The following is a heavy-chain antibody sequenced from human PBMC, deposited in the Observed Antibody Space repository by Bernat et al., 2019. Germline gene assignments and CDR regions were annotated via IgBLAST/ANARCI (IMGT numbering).Heavy chain of an antibody. J-gene: IGHJ5*02. CDR1: GFTFSSYA. CDR2: ISGSGGST. Sequence: EVQLLESGGGLVQPGGSLRLSCAASGFTFSSYAMSWVRQAPGKGLEWVSAISGSGGSTYYADSVKGRFTISRDNSKNTLYLQMNSLRAEDTAVYYCAKEVYYYGSGSYYNWFDPCGQGTLVTVSS. D-gene: IGHD3-10*01. V-gene: IGHV3-23*01. CDR3: AKEVYYYGSGSYYNWFDP.